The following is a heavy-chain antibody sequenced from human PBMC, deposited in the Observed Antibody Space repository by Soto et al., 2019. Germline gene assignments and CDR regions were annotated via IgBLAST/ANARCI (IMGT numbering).Heavy chain of an antibody. CDR2: MNPNSGNT. CDR3: AREGGYSYGFDY. J-gene: IGHJ4*02. D-gene: IGHD5-18*01. CDR1: GYTFTSYD. V-gene: IGHV1-8*01. Sequence: QVRLVQSGAEVKKPGASVKVSCKASGYTFTSYDINWVRQATGQGLEWRGWMNPNSGNTGYAQKFQGRGTMSRNTAISTAYMALSSVRSADTAVYYCAREGGYSYGFDYWGQGTLVNVSS.